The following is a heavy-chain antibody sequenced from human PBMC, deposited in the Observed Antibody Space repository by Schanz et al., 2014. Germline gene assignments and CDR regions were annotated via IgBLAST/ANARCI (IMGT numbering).Heavy chain of an antibody. CDR2: ISPYTGNT. CDR1: GGTFNSYT. V-gene: IGHV1-18*01. J-gene: IGHJ4*02. CDR3: AGAFDSSGYYFDY. Sequence: QVQLVQSGAEVKKPGSSMKVSCKASGGTFNSYTITWVRQAPGQGLEWVGWISPYTGNTHYFDKMEGRVTMTTDTSTSTVYMELSSLRSEDTAVYYCAGAFDSSGYYFDYWGQGTLVTVSS. D-gene: IGHD3-22*01.